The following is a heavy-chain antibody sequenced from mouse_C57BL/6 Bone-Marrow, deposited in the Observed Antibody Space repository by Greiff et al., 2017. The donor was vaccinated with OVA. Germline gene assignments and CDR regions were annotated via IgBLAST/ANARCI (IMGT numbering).Heavy chain of an antibody. CDR2: IYPGSGST. CDR3: APYYYGSSSYYYAMDY. D-gene: IGHD1-1*01. CDR1: GYTFTSYW. Sequence: QVQLQQSGAELVKPGASVKMSCKASGYTFTSYWITWVKQRPGQGLEWIGDIYPGSGSTNYNEKFKSKATLTVDTSSSTAYMQLSSLTSEDSAVYYCAPYYYGSSSYYYAMDYWGQGTSVTVSS. V-gene: IGHV1-55*01. J-gene: IGHJ4*01.